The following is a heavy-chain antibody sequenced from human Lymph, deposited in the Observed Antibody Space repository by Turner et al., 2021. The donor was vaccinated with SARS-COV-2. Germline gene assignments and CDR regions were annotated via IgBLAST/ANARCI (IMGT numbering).Heavy chain of an antibody. D-gene: IGHD6-19*01. J-gene: IGHJ4*02. CDR2: ISVYNGNT. CDR3: ARFTASIEVTGRYFDY. V-gene: IGHV1-18*01. Sequence: QVQLVQSGAEVKKPGAAVKVSCKASGYTFTSYGISWVRQAPGQGLEWMGWISVYNGNTNYAQKLQGRVTMTTDTSTSTAYMELRSLRSDDTAVYYCARFTASIEVTGRYFDYWGQGTLVTVSS. CDR1: GYTFTSYG.